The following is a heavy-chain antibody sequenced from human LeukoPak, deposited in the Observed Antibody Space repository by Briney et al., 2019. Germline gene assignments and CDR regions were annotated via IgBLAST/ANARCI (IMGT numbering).Heavy chain of an antibody. CDR2: IYSSGST. CDR1: GGSISSYY. Sequence: SETLSLTCTVSGGSISSYYWSWMRQPVGKGLEWIGRIYSSGSTKYNPSLKSRVTMSVDTSKNQFSLKLSSVAAADTAVYYCARDKTGDYGDLNWFDPWGQGTLITVSS. D-gene: IGHD4-17*01. J-gene: IGHJ5*02. CDR3: ARDKTGDYGDLNWFDP. V-gene: IGHV4-4*07.